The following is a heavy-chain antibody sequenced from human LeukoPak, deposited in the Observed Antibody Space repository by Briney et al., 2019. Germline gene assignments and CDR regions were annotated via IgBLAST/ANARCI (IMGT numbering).Heavy chain of an antibody. D-gene: IGHD3-22*01. J-gene: IGHJ4*02. CDR2: IRSKADSYAT. CDR3: TSGYYYDGSGFSY. Sequence: GGSLRLSCAASGFTFSGAAMHWVRQASGKGLEWVGRIRSKADSYATSYAASVKGRFTFSREDSKNTAYLQMNSLKTEDTAVYYCTSGYYYDGSGFSYWGQGTLVTVSP. CDR1: GFTFSGAA. V-gene: IGHV3-73*01.